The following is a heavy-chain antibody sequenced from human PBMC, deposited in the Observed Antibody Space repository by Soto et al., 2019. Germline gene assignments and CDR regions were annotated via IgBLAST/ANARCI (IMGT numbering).Heavy chain of an antibody. CDR2: ISYDGSHK. D-gene: IGHD6-19*01. CDR3: ARDETAVAPFDY. CDR1: GFSFNKSS. V-gene: IGHV3-30-3*01. J-gene: IGHJ4*02. Sequence: QVQLVESGGGVVQPGRSLRLSCAASGFSFNKSSMHWVRQVPGKGLEWVAVISYDGSHKYYADSVKGRFTISRDNSKTTLYLQMNSLSGEDTAVYYWARDETAVAPFDYWGQGTLVTVSS.